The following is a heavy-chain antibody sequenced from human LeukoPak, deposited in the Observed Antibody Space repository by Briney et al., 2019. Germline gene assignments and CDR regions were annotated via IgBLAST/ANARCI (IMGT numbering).Heavy chain of an antibody. CDR2: IIPIFGTA. CDR1: GGTFSSYA. V-gene: IGHV1-69*13. Sequence: ASVKVSCKASGGTFSSYAISWVRQAPGQGLEWMGGIIPIFGTANYAQKFQGRVTITADESTSTAYMELSSLRSEDTAVYYCARDPRLGDDILTALPLWGQGTLVTVSS. J-gene: IGHJ4*02. CDR3: ARDPRLGDDILTALPL. D-gene: IGHD3-9*01.